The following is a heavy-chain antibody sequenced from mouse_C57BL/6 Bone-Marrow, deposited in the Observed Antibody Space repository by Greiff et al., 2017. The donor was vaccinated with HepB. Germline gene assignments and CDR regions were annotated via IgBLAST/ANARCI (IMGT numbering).Heavy chain of an antibody. Sequence: EVQLQQSGPELVKPGASVKIPCKASGYTFTDYNMDWVKQSHGKSLEWIGDINPNNGGTTYNQKFKGKATLTVDKSSSTAYMELRSLTSEDTAVYYCARKRGKGFDAMDYWGQGTSVTVSS. CDR2: INPNNGGT. V-gene: IGHV1-18*01. J-gene: IGHJ4*01. CDR3: ARKRGKGFDAMDY. CDR1: GYTFTDYN.